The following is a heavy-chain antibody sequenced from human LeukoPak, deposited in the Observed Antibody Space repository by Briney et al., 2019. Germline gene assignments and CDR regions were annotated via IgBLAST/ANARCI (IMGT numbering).Heavy chain of an antibody. CDR1: GYTFTGYY. CDR2: INPNSGGT. CDR3: ARDLARFVAATSIRGDY. J-gene: IGHJ4*02. V-gene: IGHV1-2*02. Sequence: GASVKVSCKASGYTFTGYYTHWVRQAPGQGLEWMGWINPNSGGTNYAQKFQGRVTMTRDTSISTAYMELSRLRSDDTAVYYCARDLARFVAATSIRGDYWGQGTLVTVSS. D-gene: IGHD2-15*01.